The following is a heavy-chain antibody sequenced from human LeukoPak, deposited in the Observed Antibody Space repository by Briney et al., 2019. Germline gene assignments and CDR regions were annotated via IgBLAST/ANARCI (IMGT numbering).Heavy chain of an antibody. V-gene: IGHV3-53*01. CDR2: MYSGVST. CDR3: ARYFDI. CDR1: GFTVSSNY. Sequence: GRCLRLSCAVSGFTVSSNYMSWVRQAPGKGLEWVSVMYSGVSTYYAYSVKGRFTISRDNSKNTLYLQMNSLRAEDTAVYYCARYFDIWGQGTMVTVSS. J-gene: IGHJ3*02.